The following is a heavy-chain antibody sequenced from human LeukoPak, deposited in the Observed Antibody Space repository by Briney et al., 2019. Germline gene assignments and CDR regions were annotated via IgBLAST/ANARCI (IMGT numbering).Heavy chain of an antibody. J-gene: IGHJ4*02. V-gene: IGHV1-69-2*01. Sequence: ASVKISCKVSGYTFTDYYMHWVPQAPGKGLEWMGLVDPEDGETIYAEKFQGRVTITADTSTDTAYMELSSLRSEDMAVYYCATESKGSSAYSFDYWGQGTLVTVSS. CDR1: GYTFTDYY. CDR3: ATESKGSSAYSFDY. D-gene: IGHD6-6*01. CDR2: VDPEDGET.